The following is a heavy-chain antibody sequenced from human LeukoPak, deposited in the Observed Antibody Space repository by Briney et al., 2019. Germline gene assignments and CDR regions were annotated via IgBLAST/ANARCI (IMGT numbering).Heavy chain of an antibody. V-gene: IGHV4-31*03. CDR2: IYYSGST. J-gene: IGHJ4*02. CDR3: ARARSNKIKNFDY. CDR1: GGSISSGGYY. D-gene: IGHD1/OR15-1a*01. Sequence: SETLSLTCTVSGGSISSGGYYWSWIRQHPGKGLEWIGYIYYSGSTYYNPSLKSRVTISVDTSKNQFSLKLSSVTAADTAVYYCARARSNKIKNFDYWGQGTLVTVSS.